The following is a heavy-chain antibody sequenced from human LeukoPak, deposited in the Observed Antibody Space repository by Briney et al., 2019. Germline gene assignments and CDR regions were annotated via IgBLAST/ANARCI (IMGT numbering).Heavy chain of an antibody. CDR3: ARDLSSSYSCFDY. CDR1: GYTFTSYY. D-gene: IGHD6-6*01. V-gene: IGHV1-46*01. Sequence: ASVKVSCMASGYTFTSYYMHWVRQAPGQGLEWMGIINPSGGSTSYAQTFQGRVTMTRDMSTSTVYMELSSLRSEDTAVYYCARDLSSSYSCFDYWGQGTLVTVSS. J-gene: IGHJ4*02. CDR2: INPSGGST.